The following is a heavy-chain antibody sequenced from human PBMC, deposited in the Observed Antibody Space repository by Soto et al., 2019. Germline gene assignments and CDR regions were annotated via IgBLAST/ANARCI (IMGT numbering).Heavy chain of an antibody. Sequence: EVQLVESGGGLAKPGGSLRLSCAASGFTFSSYSMNWVRQAPGKGLEWVSSISSSSSYIYYADSVKGRFTISRDNAKNSLYLQMNSLRAEDTAVYYCAPLQSGSSSWYGYWGQGTLVTVSS. V-gene: IGHV3-21*01. CDR1: GFTFSSYS. CDR2: ISSSSSYI. J-gene: IGHJ4*02. CDR3: APLQSGSSSWYGY. D-gene: IGHD6-13*01.